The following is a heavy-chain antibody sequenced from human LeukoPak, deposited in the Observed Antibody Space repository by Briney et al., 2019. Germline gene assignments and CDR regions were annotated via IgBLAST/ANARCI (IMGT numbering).Heavy chain of an antibody. V-gene: IGHV3-73*01. CDR2: IRSKTNNYAT. CDR3: QAYYYYYMDV. Sequence: GGSLKLSCAASGITFDGSPIHWVRQASGKGLEWVGRIRSKTNNYATGCAASVKGRFLISRDDSKNMSYLQMNSLKTEDTAVYYCQAYYYYYMDVWGKGTTVTV. CDR1: GITFDGSP. J-gene: IGHJ6*03.